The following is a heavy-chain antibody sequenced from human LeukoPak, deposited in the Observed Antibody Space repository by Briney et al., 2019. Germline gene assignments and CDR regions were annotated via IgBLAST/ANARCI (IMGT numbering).Heavy chain of an antibody. CDR1: GYTFTSYY. CDR2: INPSGGST. Sequence: ASAKVSCKASGYTFTSYYMHWVRQAPGQGLEWMGIINPSGGSTSYAQKFQGRVTMTRDMSTSTVYMELSSLRSEDTAVYYCARVSVGASGFDYWGQGTLVNVSS. CDR3: ARVSVGASGFDY. D-gene: IGHD1-26*01. V-gene: IGHV1-46*01. J-gene: IGHJ4*02.